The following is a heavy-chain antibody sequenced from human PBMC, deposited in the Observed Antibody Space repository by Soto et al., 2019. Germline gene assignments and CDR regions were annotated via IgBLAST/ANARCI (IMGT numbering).Heavy chain of an antibody. J-gene: IGHJ6*02. D-gene: IGHD1-26*01. Sequence: PSETLSLTCAVYGGSFSGYYWSWIRQPPGKGLEWIGEINHSGSTNYNPSLKSRVTISVDTSKNQFSLKLSSVTAADTAVYYCARGYSGSYSSRKYGMDVWGQGTTVTVSS. V-gene: IGHV4-34*01. CDR3: ARGYSGSYSSRKYGMDV. CDR2: INHSGST. CDR1: GGSFSGYY.